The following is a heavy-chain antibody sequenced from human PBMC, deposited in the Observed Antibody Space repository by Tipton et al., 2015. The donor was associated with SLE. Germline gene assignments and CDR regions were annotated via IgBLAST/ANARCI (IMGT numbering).Heavy chain of an antibody. CDR1: GFTFSSYS. CDR2: ISSSSSYI. Sequence: SLRLSCAASGFTFSSYSMNWVRQAPGKGLEWVSSISSSSSYIYYADSVKGRFTISRDNAKNSLYLQMNSLRAEDTAVYYCARVPDCSSTSCLYYYYGMDVWGQGTTVTVSS. CDR3: ARVPDCSSTSCLYYYYGMDV. D-gene: IGHD2-2*01. J-gene: IGHJ6*02. V-gene: IGHV3-21*01.